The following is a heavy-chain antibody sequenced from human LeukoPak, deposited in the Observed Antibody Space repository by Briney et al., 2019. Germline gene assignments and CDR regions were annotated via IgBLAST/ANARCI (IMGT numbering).Heavy chain of an antibody. CDR2: LYTGGGT. V-gene: IGHV3-53*03. J-gene: IGHJ4*02. CDR3: TRSGYRHPYHFDS. Sequence: ETLSLTCAVYGGSFSGYYWSWIRQPPGKGLEWVSVLYTGGGTDHADSVKGRFTISRDNSKNTLSLQMNSLRVEDTAIYYCTRSGYRHPYHFDSWGQGTLVTVSS. D-gene: IGHD3-22*01. CDR1: GGSFSGYY.